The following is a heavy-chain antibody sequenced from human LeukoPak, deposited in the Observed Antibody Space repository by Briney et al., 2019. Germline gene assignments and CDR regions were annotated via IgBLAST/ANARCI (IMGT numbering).Heavy chain of an antibody. CDR2: IKQDGSEK. V-gene: IGHV3-7*04. CDR3: ARVVDEGQDY. Sequence: GGSLRLSCATSGFTFSSYWMSWVRQAPGKGLEWVANIKQDGSEKYSVGSLKGRFTISRDNAKNSLYLQMNSLRVEDTAVYYCARVVDEGQDYWGQGTLVTVSS. J-gene: IGHJ4*02. D-gene: IGHD1-26*01. CDR1: GFTFSSYW.